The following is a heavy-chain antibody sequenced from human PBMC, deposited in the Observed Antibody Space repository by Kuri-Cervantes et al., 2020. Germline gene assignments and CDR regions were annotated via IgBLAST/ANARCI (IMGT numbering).Heavy chain of an antibody. CDR3: ARDRRAAVFDY. J-gene: IGHJ4*02. CDR1: GYTFTSYD. Sequence: ASVKVSCKASGYTFTSYDINWVRQATGQGLEWMGWMNPNSGNTGYAQKFQGRVTMTRDTSTSTVYMELSSLRSEDTAVYYCARDRRAAVFDYWGQGTLVTVSS. D-gene: IGHD6-13*01. CDR2: MNPNSGNT. V-gene: IGHV1-8*01.